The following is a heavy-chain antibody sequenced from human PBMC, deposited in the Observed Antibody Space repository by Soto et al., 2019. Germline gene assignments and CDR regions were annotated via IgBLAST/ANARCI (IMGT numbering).Heavy chain of an antibody. V-gene: IGHV2-5*02. J-gene: IGHJ4*02. CDR3: AQRPAYDMSTGYHPVDY. D-gene: IGHD3-9*01. CDR2: IYWDDGK. Sequence: SGPTLVNPTQTLTLPCTFSGFSLSTSGVGVAWIRQPPGKALEWLALIYWDDGKRYSPSLKTSLKIAKETSKNQVVLTLTKVDTVNTALYYCAQRPAYDMSTGYHPVDYWGQGSLVTASS. CDR1: GFSLSTSGVG.